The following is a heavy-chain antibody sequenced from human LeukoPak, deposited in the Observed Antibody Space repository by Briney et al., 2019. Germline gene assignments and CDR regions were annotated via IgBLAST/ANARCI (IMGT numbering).Heavy chain of an antibody. CDR2: INHSGST. Sequence: SETLSLTCAVYGGSFSGYYWSWIRQPPGEGLEWIGEINHSGSTNYNPSLKSRVTISVDTSKNQFSLKLSSVTAADTAVYYCARIAWYYGSGKYFDYWGQGTLVTVSS. CDR3: ARIAWYYGSGKYFDY. V-gene: IGHV4-34*01. D-gene: IGHD3-10*01. CDR1: GGSFSGYY. J-gene: IGHJ4*02.